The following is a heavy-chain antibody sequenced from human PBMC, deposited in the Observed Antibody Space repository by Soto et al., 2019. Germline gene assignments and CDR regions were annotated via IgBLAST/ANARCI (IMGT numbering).Heavy chain of an antibody. CDR2: IYSGGST. Sequence: GGSLGLSRAASGVTVRSNYMSWVRQAPGKGLEWVSVIYSGGSTYYADSVKGRFTISRDNSKNTLYLQMNSLRAEDTAVYYCASGYSYGYDLGPYYYYGMDVWGQGTTVTVSS. CDR1: GVTVRSNY. J-gene: IGHJ6*02. D-gene: IGHD5-18*01. V-gene: IGHV3-53*01. CDR3: ASGYSYGYDLGPYYYYGMDV.